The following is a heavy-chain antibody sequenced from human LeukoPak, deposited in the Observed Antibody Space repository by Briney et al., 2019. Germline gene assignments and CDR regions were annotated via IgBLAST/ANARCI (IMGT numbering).Heavy chain of an antibody. V-gene: IGHV4-59*01. CDR1: GGSLNSYF. CDR3: ARVGATTRSFDY. Sequence: SETLSLTCTVSGGSLNSYFWSWIRQPPGMGLEWIGFVYYSGTTYYNPSLKSRVTISVDTSKNQFSLKVSSVTAADTAVYYCARVGATTRSFDYWGQGALVTVSS. J-gene: IGHJ4*02. CDR2: VYYSGTT. D-gene: IGHD1-26*01.